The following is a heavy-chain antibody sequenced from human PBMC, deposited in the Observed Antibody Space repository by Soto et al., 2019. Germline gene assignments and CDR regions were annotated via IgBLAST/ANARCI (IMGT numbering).Heavy chain of an antibody. CDR2: IYPGDSDT. Sequence: PGESLKISCKGSGYSFTSYWIGWVRQMPGKGLEWMGIIYPGDSDTRYSPSFQGQVTISADKSISTAYLQWSSLKASDTAMYYCATGPEGFGELSNDAFDIWGQGTMVTVSS. CDR3: ATGPEGFGELSNDAFDI. D-gene: IGHD3-10*01. CDR1: GYSFTSYW. J-gene: IGHJ3*02. V-gene: IGHV5-51*01.